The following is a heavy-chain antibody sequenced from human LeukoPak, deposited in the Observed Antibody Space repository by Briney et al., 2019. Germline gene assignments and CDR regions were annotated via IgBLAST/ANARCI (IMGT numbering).Heavy chain of an antibody. D-gene: IGHD6-13*01. Sequence: PGGSLRLSCAASGFTFSSYIMNWVRQAPGKGLEWVSSISSSSSYIYYADSVKGRFTISRDNAKNSLYLQMNSLRAEDTAVYYCAGERPSSSWYDFWGQGTLVTVSS. V-gene: IGHV3-21*01. CDR3: AGERPSSSWYDF. CDR1: GFTFSSYI. CDR2: ISSSSSYI. J-gene: IGHJ5*01.